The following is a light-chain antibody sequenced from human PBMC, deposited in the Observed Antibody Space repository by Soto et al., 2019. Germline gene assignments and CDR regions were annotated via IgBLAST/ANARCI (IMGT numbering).Light chain of an antibody. CDR3: QQRSNWPPYT. Sequence: EIVLTQSPATLSLSPGERATLSCRASQSVSSYLAWYQQKPGQAPRLLIYDASNRATGIPARFSGSGSGTDFTLTISSLEPEDLAVYYCQQRSNWPPYTFGQGIKLEIK. V-gene: IGKV3-11*01. CDR1: QSVSSY. CDR2: DAS. J-gene: IGKJ2*01.